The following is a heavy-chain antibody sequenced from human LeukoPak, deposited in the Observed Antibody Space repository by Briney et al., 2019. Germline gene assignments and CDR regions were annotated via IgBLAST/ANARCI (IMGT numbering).Heavy chain of an antibody. CDR1: GFTFSSYG. V-gene: IGHV3-30*18. CDR2: ISYDGSNQ. J-gene: IGHJ3*01. D-gene: IGHD3-3*01. CDR3: AKSRFLKWLFDAFDL. Sequence: GGSLRLSCAASGFTFSSYGLHWVRQAPGKGLEWVALISYDGSNQYYADSVKGRFTISRDNSENTLYLQMNSLRAEDTAIYYCAKSRFLKWLFDAFDLWGQGTMVTVSS.